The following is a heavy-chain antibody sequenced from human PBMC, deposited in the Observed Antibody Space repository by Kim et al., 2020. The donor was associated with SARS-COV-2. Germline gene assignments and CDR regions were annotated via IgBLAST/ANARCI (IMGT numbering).Heavy chain of an antibody. D-gene: IGHD3-22*01. CDR1: GGSISSSSYY. CDR3: ARHAYYYDSSGYYYDY. J-gene: IGHJ4*02. V-gene: IGHV4-39*01. Sequence: SETLSLTCTVSGGSISSSSYYWGWIRQPPGKGLEWIGSIYYSGSTYYNPSLKSRVTISVDTSKNQFSLKLSSVTAADTAVYYCARHAYYYDSSGYYYDYWGQGTLVTVSS. CDR2: IYYSGST.